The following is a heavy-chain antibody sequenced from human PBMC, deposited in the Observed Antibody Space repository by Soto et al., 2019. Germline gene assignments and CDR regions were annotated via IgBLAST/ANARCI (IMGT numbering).Heavy chain of an antibody. D-gene: IGHD1-26*01. V-gene: IGHV1-69*01. J-gene: IGHJ4*02. Sequence: QVQLVQSGAEVKKPGSSVKVSCKASGGTFSSYSINWVRQAPGQGLEWMGEIIPIFGTANYAQKFQGRVTITADESTSTAYMELSRLRYEYRAVYYCARDGGRHSGGFDYWCQGTLVTVSS. CDR2: IIPIFGTA. CDR1: GGTFSSYS. CDR3: ARDGGRHSGGFDY.